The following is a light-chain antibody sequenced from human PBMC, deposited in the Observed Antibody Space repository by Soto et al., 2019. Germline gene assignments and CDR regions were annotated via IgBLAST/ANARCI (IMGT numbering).Light chain of an antibody. Sequence: EIVLTQSPATLSLSPGERATLSCRASQSVSSSYLAWYQQKPGQAPRLLIYGASSRATGIPDRFSGSGSGTDFTLTISRLEPEDFAVYYCQQYGSSLGFTFGPGTKVDIK. V-gene: IGKV3-20*01. CDR3: QQYGSSLGFT. J-gene: IGKJ3*01. CDR1: QSVSSSY. CDR2: GAS.